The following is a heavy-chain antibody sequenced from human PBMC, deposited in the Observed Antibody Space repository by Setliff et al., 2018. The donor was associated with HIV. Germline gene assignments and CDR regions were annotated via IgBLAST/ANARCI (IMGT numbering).Heavy chain of an antibody. J-gene: IGHJ4*02. CDR3: ARMSVSAAVYFDS. V-gene: IGHV4-59*04. D-gene: IGHD6-25*01. CDR2: IFNTGST. Sequence: SETLSLTCTVSGDSIGYYYWSWIRQTPGKGLEWIGYIFNTGSTYYKSSLASRLTMSIDTSRNQFSLKLRSVTAADTAVFYCARMSVSAAVYFDSWGQGTLVTVSS. CDR1: GDSIGYYY.